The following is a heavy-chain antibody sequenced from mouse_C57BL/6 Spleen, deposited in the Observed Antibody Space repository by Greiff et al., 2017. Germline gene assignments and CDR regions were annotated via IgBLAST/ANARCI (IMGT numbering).Heavy chain of an antibody. CDR2: INPSTGGT. Sequence: VQLQQSGPELVKPGASVKISCKASGYSFTGYYMHWVKQSSEKSLEWIGEINPSTGGTSYNQKFKGKATLTVDKSSSTAYMQLKSLTSEDSAVYYCARFNYGTYYAMDYWGQGTSVTVSS. CDR1: GYSFTGYY. D-gene: IGHD2-1*01. CDR3: ARFNYGTYYAMDY. J-gene: IGHJ4*01. V-gene: IGHV1-43*01.